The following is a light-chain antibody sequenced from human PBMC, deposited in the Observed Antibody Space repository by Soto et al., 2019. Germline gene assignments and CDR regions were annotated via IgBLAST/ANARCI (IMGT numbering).Light chain of an antibody. CDR2: GAS. J-gene: IGKJ1*01. V-gene: IGKV3-20*01. Sequence: EIVLRQSPDTLSLSPGERAILSRRVSQSVISNYLAWYQLTPGQAPRLLIYGASSRATGIPDRFSGSGSGTDFSLTITRLEPEDFAVYYCQQYANTPLTLGQGTKVEIK. CDR1: QSVISNY. CDR3: QQYANTPLT.